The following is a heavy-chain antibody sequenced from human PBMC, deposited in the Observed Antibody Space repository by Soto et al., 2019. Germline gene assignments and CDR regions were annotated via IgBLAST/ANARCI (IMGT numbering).Heavy chain of an antibody. Sequence: SETLSLTCTVSGDAISNFYWSWIRQTPGRGLEWIGCVHESGYTDYNPSLKGRVTISLHTSESQFSLSLRSATAADTATYYCARGTRALITSFFAYWGQGXPVTV. CDR2: VHESGYT. CDR1: GDAISNFY. CDR3: ARGTRALITSFFAY. V-gene: IGHV4-59*01. J-gene: IGHJ4*01. D-gene: IGHD1-20*01.